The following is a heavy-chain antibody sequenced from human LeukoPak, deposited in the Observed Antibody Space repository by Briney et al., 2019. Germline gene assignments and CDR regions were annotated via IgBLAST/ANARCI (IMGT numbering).Heavy chain of an antibody. J-gene: IGHJ4*02. V-gene: IGHV3-7*01. CDR2: IKEDGSAK. Sequence: GGSLRLSCVASGFAFSSDWMTWVRQAPGKGGEWLANIKEDGSAKYYVDSVKGRFIISRDNAKNSLYLQMNSLRVEDTAVYFCARDHNDGYNFYWGQGAVVTVSS. D-gene: IGHD3-22*01. CDR3: ARDHNDGYNFY. CDR1: GFAFSSDW.